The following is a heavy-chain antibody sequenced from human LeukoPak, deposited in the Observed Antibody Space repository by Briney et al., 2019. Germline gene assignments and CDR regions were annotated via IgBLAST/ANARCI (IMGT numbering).Heavy chain of an antibody. CDR1: GGTFSSYA. D-gene: IGHD1-26*01. V-gene: IGHV1-69*05. CDR2: IIPIFGTA. CDR3: ARDRWAPSYFDY. Sequence: SVKVSCKASGGTFSSYAISWVRQAPGQGLEWMGRIIPIFGTANYAQKFQGRVTITTDESTSTAYMELSSLRSEDTAVYYCARDRWAPSYFDYWGQGTLVTVSP. J-gene: IGHJ4*02.